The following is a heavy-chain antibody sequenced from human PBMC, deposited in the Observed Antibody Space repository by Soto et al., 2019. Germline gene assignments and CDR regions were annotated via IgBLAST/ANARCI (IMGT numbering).Heavy chain of an antibody. Sequence: PSETLSLTCAVYGGSFSGYYWSWIRQPPGKGLEWIGEINHSGSTNYNPSLKSRVTISVDTSKNQFSLKLSSVTAADTAVYYCESEVAAPQPDVWGQGTTVTVYS. V-gene: IGHV4-34*01. D-gene: IGHD6-13*01. CDR1: GGSFSGYY. CDR3: ESEVAAPQPDV. J-gene: IGHJ6*02. CDR2: INHSGST.